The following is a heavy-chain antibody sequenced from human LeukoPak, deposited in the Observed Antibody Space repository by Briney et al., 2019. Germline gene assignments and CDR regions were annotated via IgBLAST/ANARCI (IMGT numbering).Heavy chain of an antibody. J-gene: IGHJ6*03. V-gene: IGHV1-46*01. D-gene: IGHD3-10*01. Sequence: ASVKVSCKASGYTFTSYYMHWVRQAPGQGLEWMGIINPSGGSTSYAQKFQGRVTMTRDMSTSTVYMELSSLRSEDTAVYYCATSPQDYYGSGSYYPYYYMDVWGKGTTVAVSS. CDR1: GYTFTSYY. CDR2: INPSGGST. CDR3: ATSPQDYYGSGSYYPYYYMDV.